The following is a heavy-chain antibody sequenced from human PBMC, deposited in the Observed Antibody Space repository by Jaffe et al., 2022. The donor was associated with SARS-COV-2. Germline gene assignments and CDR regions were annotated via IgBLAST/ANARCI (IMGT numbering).Heavy chain of an antibody. D-gene: IGHD4-17*01. CDR1: GASISSSTYY. J-gene: IGHJ4*02. Sequence: QLQLQESGPGLVQPSETLSLTCTVSGASISSSTYYWGWFRQPPGQGPEWVGTISYSGTTYSNPSLKSRLTISIDTSKNHFSLRLTSVTAADTAVYYCARLSGDYFRPVTIDFEYWGLGILVTVSS. V-gene: IGHV4-39*02. CDR3: ARLSGDYFRPVTIDFEY. CDR2: ISYSGTT.